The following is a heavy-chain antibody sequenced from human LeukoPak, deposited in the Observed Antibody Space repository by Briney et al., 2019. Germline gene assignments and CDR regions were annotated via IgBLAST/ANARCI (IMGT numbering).Heavy chain of an antibody. Sequence: GGSLRLSCEASGFTFSAYAMTWVRQAPGKGLEWVSVIYSGGDTYYADSVKGRFTISRDNSKNTLYLQMNSLRAEDTAVYYCARFRGRSSGWSNWFDPWGQGTLVTVSS. CDR3: ARFRGRSSGWSNWFDP. CDR2: IYSGGDT. CDR1: GFTFSAYA. V-gene: IGHV3-66*01. J-gene: IGHJ5*02. D-gene: IGHD6-19*01.